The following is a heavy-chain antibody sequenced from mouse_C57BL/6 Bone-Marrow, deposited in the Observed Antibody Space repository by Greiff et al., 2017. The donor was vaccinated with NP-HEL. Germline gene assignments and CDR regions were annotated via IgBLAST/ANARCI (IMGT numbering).Heavy chain of an antibody. V-gene: IGHV5-12*01. Sequence: EVMLVESGGGLVQPGGSLKLSCAASGFTFSDYYMYWVRQTPEKRLEWVAHISNGGGSTYYPDTVKGRFTISRDNAKNTLYLQMSRLKSEDTAMYYCATLYYYGSSYFDYWGQGTTLTVSS. D-gene: IGHD1-1*01. CDR2: ISNGGGST. CDR1: GFTFSDYY. J-gene: IGHJ2*01. CDR3: ATLYYYGSSYFDY.